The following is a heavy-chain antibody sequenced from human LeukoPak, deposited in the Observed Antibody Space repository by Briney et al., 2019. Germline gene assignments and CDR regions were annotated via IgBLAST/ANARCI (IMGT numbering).Heavy chain of an antibody. J-gene: IGHJ4*02. CDR1: GYTFTGYY. D-gene: IGHD3-22*01. Sequence: GASVKVSCKXSGYTFTGYYMHWVRQAPGQGLEWMGRINPNSGGTNYAQKFQGRVTMTRDTSISTAYMELSRLRSDDTAVYYCARGGATYYYDSSGYYPPVDYWGQRTLVSVSS. CDR2: INPNSGGT. V-gene: IGHV1-2*06. CDR3: ARGGATYYYDSSGYYPPVDY.